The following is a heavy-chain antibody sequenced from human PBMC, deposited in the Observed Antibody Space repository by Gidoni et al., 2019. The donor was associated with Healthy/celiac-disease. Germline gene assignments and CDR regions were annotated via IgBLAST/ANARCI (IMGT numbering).Heavy chain of an antibody. D-gene: IGHD3-16*02. CDR3: AKDILFVRLGELSS. Sequence: EVQLLESGGGLVQPGGSLRLSCAASGFTFSSYAMSWVRQAPGKGLEWFSAISGSGGSTYYADSVKGRFTISRDNSKNTLYLQMNSLRAEDTAVYYCAKDILFVRLGELSSWGQGTLVTVSS. CDR2: ISGSGGST. V-gene: IGHV3-23*01. CDR1: GFTFSSYA. J-gene: IGHJ5*02.